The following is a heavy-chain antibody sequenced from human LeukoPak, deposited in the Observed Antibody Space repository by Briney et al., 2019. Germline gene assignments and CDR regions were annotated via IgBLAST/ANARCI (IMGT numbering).Heavy chain of an antibody. V-gene: IGHV3-48*04. CDR1: GFTFSGYT. CDR2: ISSSSSTI. Sequence: PGGSLRLSCAASGFTFSGYTMNWVRQAPGKGLEWVSYISSSSSTIYYADSVKGRFTISRDNAKNSLYLQMNSLRAEDMALYYCAKSSGRTAYHDAFDIWGQGTMVTVSS. CDR3: AKSSGRTAYHDAFDI. D-gene: IGHD2-21*01. J-gene: IGHJ3*02.